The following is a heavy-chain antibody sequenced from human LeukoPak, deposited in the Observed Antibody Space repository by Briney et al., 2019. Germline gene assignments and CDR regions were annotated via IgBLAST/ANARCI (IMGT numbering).Heavy chain of an antibody. J-gene: IGHJ4*02. CDR2: IYYSGST. V-gene: IGHV4-34*11. CDR1: GGSFGGYY. D-gene: IGHD6-6*01. CDR3: ARDLRQLVRGNYFDY. Sequence: SETLSLTCAVYGGSFGGYYWSWIRQPPGKGLEWIGSIYYSGSTYYNPSLKSRVTISVDTSKNQFSLKLSSVTAADTAVYYCARDLRQLVRGNYFDYWGQGTLVTVSS.